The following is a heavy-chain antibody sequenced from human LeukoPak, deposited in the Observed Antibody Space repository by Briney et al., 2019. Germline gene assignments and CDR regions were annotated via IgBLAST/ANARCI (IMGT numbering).Heavy chain of an antibody. J-gene: IGHJ4*02. V-gene: IGHV1-18*01. CDR1: GYTFTSYG. CDR2: ISAYNGNT. Sequence: ASVRVSCKASGYTFTSYGISWVRQAPGQGLEWMGWISAYNGNTNYAQKLQGRVTMTTDTSTSTAYMELRSLRSDDTAVYYCARDFTYYDFWSGYSGGYYFDYWGQGTLVTVSS. D-gene: IGHD3-3*01. CDR3: ARDFTYYDFWSGYSGGYYFDY.